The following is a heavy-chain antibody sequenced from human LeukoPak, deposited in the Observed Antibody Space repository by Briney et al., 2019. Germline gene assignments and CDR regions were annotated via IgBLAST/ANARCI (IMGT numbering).Heavy chain of an antibody. CDR1: GFTFSSYG. CDR3: ARDGEKYYDILTGGFDY. J-gene: IGHJ4*02. V-gene: IGHV3-33*01. Sequence: GGSLRLPCAASGFTFSSYGMHWVRQAPGKGLEWVAVIWYDGSNKYYADSVKGRFTISRDNSKNTLYLQMNSLRAEDTAVYYCARDGEKYYDILTGGFDYWGQGTLVTVSS. CDR2: IWYDGSNK. D-gene: IGHD3-9*01.